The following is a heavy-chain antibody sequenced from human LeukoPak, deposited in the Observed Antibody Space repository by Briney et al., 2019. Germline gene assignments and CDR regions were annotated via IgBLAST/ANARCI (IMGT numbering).Heavy chain of an antibody. D-gene: IGHD2-21*02. Sequence: KPSETPSLPCTVSGAPLTRYFLECGRQPPGEELEWVCFISYGGSTNYNPSLKSRVTISIDTSKNQFSLKLTSATAADTAVYYCARRIVSVPAIQEGNWLDPWGQGTLVTVSS. CDR2: ISYGGST. CDR3: ARRIVSVPAIQEGNWLDP. V-gene: IGHV4-59*01. J-gene: IGHJ5*02. CDR1: GAPLTRYF.